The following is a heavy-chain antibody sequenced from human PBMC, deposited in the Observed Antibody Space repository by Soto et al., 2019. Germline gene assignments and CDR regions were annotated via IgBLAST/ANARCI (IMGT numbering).Heavy chain of an antibody. CDR3: ARLSGSSQSWFDP. CDR2: IYYSGNT. CDR1: GGSISSNDFY. Sequence: QVQLQESGPGLVKPSQTLSLTCIVSGGSISSNDFYWSWIRQHPGKGLEWIGYIYYSGNTYYNPSLKSLVTILVDTSKNQFSLKVSSVTAADTAVYYCARLSGSSQSWFDPWGQGTLVTVSS. D-gene: IGHD6-13*01. J-gene: IGHJ5*02. V-gene: IGHV4-31*01.